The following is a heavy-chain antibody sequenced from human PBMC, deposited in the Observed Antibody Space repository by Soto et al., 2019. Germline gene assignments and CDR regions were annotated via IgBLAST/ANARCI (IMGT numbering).Heavy chain of an antibody. D-gene: IGHD1-20*01. Sequence: SETLSLTCTVSGASISSRSFYWGWIRQPPGRGLEWIGSMYYSGNKYYNPSLKSRVSMSVDTSRNQFSLRLSSVTAADTAVYYCAKPQSEGYNLFSWLFDLWGRGTLVTVSS. CDR3: AKPQSEGYNLFSWLFDL. V-gene: IGHV4-39*01. CDR2: MYYSGNK. J-gene: IGHJ2*01. CDR1: GASISSRSFY.